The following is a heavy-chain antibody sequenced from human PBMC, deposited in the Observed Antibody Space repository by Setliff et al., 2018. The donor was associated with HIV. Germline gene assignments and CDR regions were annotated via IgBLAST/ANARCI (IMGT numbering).Heavy chain of an antibody. D-gene: IGHD2-15*01. J-gene: IGHJ4*02. V-gene: IGHV1-69*05. Sequence: ASVKVSCKASGGTFSSYAISWVRQAPGQGLEWMGGIIPIFGTANYAQKFQGRVTITTDESTSTAYMELSSLRSEDTAVYYCARGPPSRYCSGGSCYSFKGYFDYWGQGTLVTSPQ. CDR1: GGTFSSYA. CDR3: ARGPPSRYCSGGSCYSFKGYFDY. CDR2: IIPIFGTA.